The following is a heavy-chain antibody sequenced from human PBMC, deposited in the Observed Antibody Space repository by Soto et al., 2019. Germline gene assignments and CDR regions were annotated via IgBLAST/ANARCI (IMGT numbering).Heavy chain of an antibody. V-gene: IGHV1-18*04. J-gene: IGHJ4*02. CDR2: ISAYNGNT. D-gene: IGHD6-19*01. Sequence: QVQLVQSGAEVKKPGASVKVSCKASGYTFTSYGISWVRQAPGQGLEWLGWISAYNGNTNYAQRLQGRVTMTTETSKSSGYMELSNMRSDDTAVYYCARILAPGYSSGWYLNPYEDYWGQGTLVTASS. CDR1: GYTFTSYG. CDR3: ARILAPGYSSGWYLNPYEDY.